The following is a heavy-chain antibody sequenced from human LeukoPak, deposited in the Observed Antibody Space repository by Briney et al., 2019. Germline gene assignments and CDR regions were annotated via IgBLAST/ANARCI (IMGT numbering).Heavy chain of an antibody. V-gene: IGHV3-30*18. Sequence: PGGSLRLSCAASGFTFSDYGMHWVRQAPGKGLEWVALISYDGGNKFYADSVRDRFTISRDNSKNTLFLQMNSLRTEDTAMYYCAKVFEVWGARRPKDYWGQGTLVIVSS. CDR3: AKVFEVWGARRPKDY. CDR1: GFTFSDYG. J-gene: IGHJ4*02. D-gene: IGHD3-10*01. CDR2: ISYDGGNK.